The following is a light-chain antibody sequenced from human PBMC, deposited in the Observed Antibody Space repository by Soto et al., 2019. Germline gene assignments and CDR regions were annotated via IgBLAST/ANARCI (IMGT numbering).Light chain of an antibody. J-gene: IGKJ2*01. CDR3: MQTLQTPHT. V-gene: IGKV2-28*01. CDR1: QSLLHSNGYQY. CDR2: LAF. Sequence: IVMTQSPLSLPVTPGEPASISCRPSQSLLHSNGYQYLDWYLQKPGQSPRLLISLAFNRASGVPDWFSGSGSGTFFTLKINRVEAEDVGIYYCMQTLQTPHTFGQGTKVEIK.